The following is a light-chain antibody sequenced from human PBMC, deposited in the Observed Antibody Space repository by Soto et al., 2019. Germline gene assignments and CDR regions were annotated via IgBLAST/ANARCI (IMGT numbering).Light chain of an antibody. CDR3: LVYSGGTWV. CDR1: TGAVTSGAY. J-gene: IGLJ3*02. Sequence: QAVVTQEPSLTVSPGGTVTLTCGSNTGAVTSGAYPSWFQRKPGQAPTTLIYNTDKKQSWTPARFSGSLLGGRAALTLTAVQPEDEAEYYCLVYSGGTWVFGGGTKLTVL. CDR2: NTD. V-gene: IGLV7-43*01.